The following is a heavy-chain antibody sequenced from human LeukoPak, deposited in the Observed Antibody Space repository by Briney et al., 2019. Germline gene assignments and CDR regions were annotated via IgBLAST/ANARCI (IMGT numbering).Heavy chain of an antibody. V-gene: IGHV3-21*01. CDR1: GFTFSSYS. CDR2: ISSSSSYI. CDR3: ARVRGYSGELDY. Sequence: GGSLRLSCAASGFTFSSYSMNWVRQAPGKGLEWVSSISSSSSYIYYADSVKGRFTISRDNAKNSLYLQMNSLRAEDTAVYYCARVRGYSGELDYWGQGTLVTVSS. J-gene: IGHJ4*02. D-gene: IGHD3-22*01.